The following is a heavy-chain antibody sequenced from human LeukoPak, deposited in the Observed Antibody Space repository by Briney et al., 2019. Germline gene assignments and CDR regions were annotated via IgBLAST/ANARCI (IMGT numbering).Heavy chain of an antibody. J-gene: IGHJ4*02. CDR3: ARFWEVEGGGIDY. CDR2: IYPGDSDT. D-gene: IGHD3-10*01. Sequence: GESLKISCKGSGYSFTNYWIGWVRQMPGKGLEWMGIIYPGDSDTRYSPSFQGQVTISADKSSRNAYLQWSSLKASDTAMYYCARFWEVEGGGIDYWGQGTLVTVSS. CDR1: GYSFTNYW. V-gene: IGHV5-51*01.